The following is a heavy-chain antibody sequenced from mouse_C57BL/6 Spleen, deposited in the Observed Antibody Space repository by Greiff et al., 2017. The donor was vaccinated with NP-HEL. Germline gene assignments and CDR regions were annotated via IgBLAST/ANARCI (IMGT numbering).Heavy chain of an antibody. CDR2: IDPETGGT. V-gene: IGHV1-15*01. Sequence: VQLQQSGAELVRPGASVTLSCKASGYTFTDYEMPWVKQTPVHGLEWIGAIDPETGGTAYNQKFKGKAILTADTSSSTAYMELRSLTSEDSAVYYCTRAAQAHCFDYWGQGTTRTVSS. J-gene: IGHJ2*01. D-gene: IGHD3-2*02. CDR3: TRAAQAHCFDY. CDR1: GYTFTDYE.